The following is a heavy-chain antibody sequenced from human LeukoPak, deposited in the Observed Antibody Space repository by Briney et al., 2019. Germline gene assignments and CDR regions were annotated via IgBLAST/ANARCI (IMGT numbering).Heavy chain of an antibody. Sequence: SQTLSLTCTVSGGSISSGSYYWSWIRQPAGKGLEWIGSIYYSGSTYYNPSLKSRVTISVDTSKNQFSLKLSSVTAADTAVYYCARTIFGVVIIPVLHDYWGQGTLVTVSS. D-gene: IGHD3-3*01. J-gene: IGHJ4*02. V-gene: IGHV4-30-2*03. CDR1: GGSISSGSYY. CDR2: IYYSGST. CDR3: ARTIFGVVIIPVLHDY.